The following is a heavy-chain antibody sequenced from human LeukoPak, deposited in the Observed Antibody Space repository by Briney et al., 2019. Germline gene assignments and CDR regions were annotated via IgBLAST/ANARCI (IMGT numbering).Heavy chain of an antibody. CDR3: ARGFSAGMKGDY. D-gene: IGHD2/OR15-2a*01. V-gene: IGHV4-39*01. Sequence: PSETLSLTCTVSGVSISSSNSYWGWIRQPPGKGLEWIGSIYYSGNTYYNASLKSQVSISIDTSKNQFSLKLTSVTAADTAVYYCARGFSAGMKGDYWGQGTLVTVSS. J-gene: IGHJ4*02. CDR2: IYYSGNT. CDR1: GVSISSSNSY.